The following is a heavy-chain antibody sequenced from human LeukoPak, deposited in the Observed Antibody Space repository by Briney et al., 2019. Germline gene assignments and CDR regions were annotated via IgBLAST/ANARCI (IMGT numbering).Heavy chain of an antibody. V-gene: IGHV4-34*01. CDR3: ARGVVVVAATLYNWFDP. CDR2: INHSGST. Sequence: PSETLSLTCAVYGGSFSGYYWSWIRQPPGKGLEWSGEINHSGSTNYNPSLNSRVTISVDTSKNQFSLKLSSVTAADTAVYYCARGVVVVAATLYNWFDPWGQGTLVTVSS. D-gene: IGHD2-15*01. CDR1: GGSFSGYY. J-gene: IGHJ5*02.